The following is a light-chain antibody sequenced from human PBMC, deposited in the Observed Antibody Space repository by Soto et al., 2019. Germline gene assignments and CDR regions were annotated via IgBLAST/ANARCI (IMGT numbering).Light chain of an antibody. J-gene: IGLJ1*01. V-gene: IGLV2-14*03. Sequence: QSALAQPASVSGSRGQSITISCTGTSSDVGRYNYVSWFQQHPGKVPKLIIYDVSNWPSGVSDRFSGSKSGNTASLTISGLQPEDEADYYCSSFTSSSTFVFGTGTKLPVL. CDR1: SSDVGRYNY. CDR3: SSFTSSSTFV. CDR2: DVS.